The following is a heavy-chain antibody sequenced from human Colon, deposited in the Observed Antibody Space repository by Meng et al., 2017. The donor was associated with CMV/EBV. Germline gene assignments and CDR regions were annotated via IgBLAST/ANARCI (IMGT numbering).Heavy chain of an antibody. D-gene: IGHD3-22*01. CDR1: GGSISSYY. V-gene: IGHV3-23*03. Sequence: ETLSLTCTVSGGSISSYYWTWIRQPPGKGLEWVSVIYSSGRSTYYADSVKGRFTISRDNSKNTMYLQMDSLRVEDTAVYYCAKGLNYYDSSGYYYPWYYYYGMDVWGQGTTVTVSS. CDR3: AKGLNYYDSSGYYYPWYYYYGMDV. J-gene: IGHJ6*02. CDR2: IYSSGRST.